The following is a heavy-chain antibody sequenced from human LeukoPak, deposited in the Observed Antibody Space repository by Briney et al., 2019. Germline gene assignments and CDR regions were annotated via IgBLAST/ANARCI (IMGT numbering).Heavy chain of an antibody. J-gene: IGHJ4*02. Sequence: WVRQPPGKGLEWIGSIYYSGSTSYNPSLKSRVNISVDTSKNQFSLKLSSVTAADAAVYYCASYYYGSGSYFYWGQGTLVTVSS. CDR2: IYYSGST. V-gene: IGHV4-39*01. D-gene: IGHD3-10*01. CDR3: ASYYYGSGSYFY.